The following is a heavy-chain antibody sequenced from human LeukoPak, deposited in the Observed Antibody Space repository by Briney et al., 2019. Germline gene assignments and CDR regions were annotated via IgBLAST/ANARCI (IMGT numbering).Heavy chain of an antibody. V-gene: IGHV3-23*01. J-gene: IGHJ4*02. D-gene: IGHD4-23*01. CDR2: ISGSGGST. Sequence: GGSLRLSCAASGFTFSSYAMSWVRQAPGKGLEWVSAISGSGGSTYYADSVKGRFTISRDNSKSTLYLQMSSLRAEDSALYYCAKDRDYGGQNPDFWGQGTLVTVSS. CDR1: GFTFSSYA. CDR3: AKDRDYGGQNPDF.